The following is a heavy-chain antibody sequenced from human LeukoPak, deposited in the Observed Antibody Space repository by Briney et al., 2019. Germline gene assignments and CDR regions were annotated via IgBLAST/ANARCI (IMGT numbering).Heavy chain of an antibody. Sequence: GGSLRLSCAASGFTFSSYGIHWVRQAPGKGLEWVAVISYDGSNKYYVDSVKGRFTISRDNSKNTPYLQMNSLRAEDTAVYYCAKEGACTGGDCYAFDYWGQGNLVTVSS. J-gene: IGHJ4*02. CDR3: AKEGACTGGDCYAFDY. D-gene: IGHD2-21*02. CDR1: GFTFSSYG. V-gene: IGHV3-30*18. CDR2: ISYDGSNK.